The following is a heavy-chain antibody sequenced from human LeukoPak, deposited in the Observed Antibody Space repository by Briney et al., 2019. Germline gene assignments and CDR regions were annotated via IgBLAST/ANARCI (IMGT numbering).Heavy chain of an antibody. CDR2: ISNSGSTI. Sequence: GGSLRLSCTASGFTFSDYEMNWVRQATGKGLEWVAYISNSGSTINYADSVKGRFTISRDNAKKSLYLQMNSLRAEDTAAYYCVVVFDYWGQGTLVTVSS. J-gene: IGHJ4*02. CDR3: VVVFDY. V-gene: IGHV3-48*03. D-gene: IGHD3-22*01. CDR1: GFTFSDYE.